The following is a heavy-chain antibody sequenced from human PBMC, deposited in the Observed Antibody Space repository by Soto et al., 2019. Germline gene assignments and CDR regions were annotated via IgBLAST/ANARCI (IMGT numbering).Heavy chain of an antibody. CDR3: ARPTGGYCSSTSCSIYYMDV. J-gene: IGHJ6*03. CDR2: ISSSSSYI. D-gene: IGHD2-2*01. Sequence: PGGSLRLSCAASGFTFSSYSMNWVRQAPGKGLEWVSSISSSSSYIYYADSVKGRFTISRDNAKNSLYLQMNSLRAEDTAVYYCARPTGGYCSSTSCSIYYMDVWGKGTTVTVSS. V-gene: IGHV3-21*01. CDR1: GFTFSSYS.